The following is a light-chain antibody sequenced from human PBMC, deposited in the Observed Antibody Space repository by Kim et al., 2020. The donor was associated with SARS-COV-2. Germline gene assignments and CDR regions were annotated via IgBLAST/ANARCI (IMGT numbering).Light chain of an antibody. CDR1: SSDVGSYNL. CDR3: CSYAGYSAA. J-gene: IGLJ1*01. V-gene: IGLV2-23*02. Sequence: QSALTQPASVSGSPGQSITISCTGTSSDVGSYNLVSWYQQHPGKAPELMIFEVSKRPSGVPNRFSGSKSGNTASLTISGLQAEDEADYYCCSYAGYSAAFGSGTKVTVL. CDR2: EVS.